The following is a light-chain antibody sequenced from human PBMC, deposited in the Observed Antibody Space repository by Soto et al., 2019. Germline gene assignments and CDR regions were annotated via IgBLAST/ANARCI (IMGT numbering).Light chain of an antibody. J-gene: IGKJ1*01. CDR1: QSVSSN. V-gene: IGKV3-15*01. CDR2: GAS. Sequence: EIVMTQSPATLSVSPGARAPLSCRASQSVSSNLAWYQQKPGQAPRVLIYGASTRATGIPARFSGSGSGTEFTLTISSLQSEDFAVYYCQQYNNWPRTFGQGTKVDIK. CDR3: QQYNNWPRT.